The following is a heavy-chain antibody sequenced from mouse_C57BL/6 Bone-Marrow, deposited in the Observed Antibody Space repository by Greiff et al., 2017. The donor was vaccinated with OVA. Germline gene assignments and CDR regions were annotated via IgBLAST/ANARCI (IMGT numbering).Heavy chain of an antibody. CDR2: INPSTGGT. Sequence: EVQLQQSGPELVKPGASVKISCKASGYSFTGYYMNWVKQSPEKSLEWIGEINPSTGGTTYNQKFKAKATLTVDKSSSTAYMQHKRLTSEDSAVYCCARPAQARPFAYWGQGTLVTVSA. J-gene: IGHJ3*01. CDR3: ARPAQARPFAY. V-gene: IGHV1-42*01. CDR1: GYSFTGYY. D-gene: IGHD3-2*02.